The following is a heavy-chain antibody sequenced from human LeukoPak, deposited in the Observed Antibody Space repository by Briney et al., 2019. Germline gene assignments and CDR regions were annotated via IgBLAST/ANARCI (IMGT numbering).Heavy chain of an antibody. CDR1: AGSISSYY. V-gene: IGHV4-59*01. J-gene: IGHJ3*02. CDR3: ARLVGATEAFDI. Sequence: NSSETLSLTCTVSAGSISSYYWSWIRQPPGRGLEWIGYIYYSGSTNYNPSLKSRVTISVDTSKNQFSLKVSSVTAADTAVYYCARLVGATEAFDIWGQGTMLTVSS. D-gene: IGHD1-26*01. CDR2: IYYSGST.